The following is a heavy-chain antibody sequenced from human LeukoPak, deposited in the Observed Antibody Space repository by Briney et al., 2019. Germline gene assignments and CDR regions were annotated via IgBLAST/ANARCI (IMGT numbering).Heavy chain of an antibody. Sequence: SETLSLTCTVSGGSISSSSYYWGWIRQPPGKGLEWIGSIYYSGSTYYNPSLKSRVTISVDTSKNQFSLKLSSVTAADTAVYYCARDSPDDSSGYYYSLFDYWGQGTLVTVSS. CDR2: IYYSGST. J-gene: IGHJ4*02. D-gene: IGHD3-22*01. CDR3: ARDSPDDSSGYYYSLFDY. V-gene: IGHV4-39*07. CDR1: GGSISSSSYY.